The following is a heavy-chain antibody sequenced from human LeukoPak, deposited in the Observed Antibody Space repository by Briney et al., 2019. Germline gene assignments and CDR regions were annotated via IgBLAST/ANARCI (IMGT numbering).Heavy chain of an antibody. J-gene: IGHJ4*02. Sequence: SSETLSLTCTVSGGSISSSSYYWGWIRQPPGKGLEWIGSIYYSGSTYYNPSLKSRVTISVDTSKNQFSLKLSSVTAADTAVYYCARVRCSEGKCNFFDYWGQGTLVTVSS. D-gene: IGHD6-19*01. CDR3: ARVRCSEGKCNFFDY. V-gene: IGHV4-39*07. CDR1: GGSISSSSYY. CDR2: IYYSGST.